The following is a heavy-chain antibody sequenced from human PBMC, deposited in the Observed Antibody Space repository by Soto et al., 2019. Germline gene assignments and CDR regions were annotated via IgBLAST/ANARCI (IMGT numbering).Heavy chain of an antibody. CDR1: GYTFTGYY. CDR3: AGQSVQAFWSGYYGFDD. V-gene: IGHV1-2*02. CDR2: INPNSGGT. J-gene: IGHJ4*02. D-gene: IGHD3-3*01. Sequence: ASVKVSCKASGYTFTGYYMHWVRQAPGQGLEWMGWINPNSGGTNYAQKFQGSVTMTRDTSISTAYMELSSMRSDDTAVYYCAGQSVQAFWSGYYGFDDWGQGTLVTVSS.